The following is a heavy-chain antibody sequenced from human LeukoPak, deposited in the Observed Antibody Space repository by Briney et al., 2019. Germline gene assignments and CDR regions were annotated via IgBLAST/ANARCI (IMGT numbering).Heavy chain of an antibody. CDR2: ICHDGSDT. D-gene: IGHD1-14*01. Sequence: PGGSLTLSCVASGFPFSNYGIHWVRQAPGRGLEWVAVICHDGSDTLYKDSVKGRFTISRDDSKNMAHLQMSSLRADDTAVYYCARGNPPNQPVDFWGQGTLVTVSS. CDR3: ARGNPPNQPVDF. J-gene: IGHJ4*02. V-gene: IGHV3-33*01. CDR1: GFPFSNYG.